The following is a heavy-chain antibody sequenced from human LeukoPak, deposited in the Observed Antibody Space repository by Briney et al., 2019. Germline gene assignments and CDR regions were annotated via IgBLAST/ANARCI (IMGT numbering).Heavy chain of an antibody. J-gene: IGHJ3*02. CDR3: ARDGVGIAVAWRPGAFDI. CDR1: GFTFSSYA. CDR2: ISYDGSNK. D-gene: IGHD6-19*01. V-gene: IGHV3-30-3*01. Sequence: PGRSLRLSCAASGFTFSSYAMHWVRQAPGKGLEWLAVISYDGSNKYYADSVKGRFTISRDNSKNTLYLQMNSLRAEDTAVYYCARDGVGIAVAWRPGAFDIWGQGTMVTVSS.